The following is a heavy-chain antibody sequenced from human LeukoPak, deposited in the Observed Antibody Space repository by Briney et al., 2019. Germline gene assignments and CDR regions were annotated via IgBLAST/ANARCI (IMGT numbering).Heavy chain of an antibody. Sequence: GGSLRLSSAASGFPFSSHWLSWFRPSPGKGLEWVAHINQDGSERYYVDSVKGRFTISRDNARNSQYLQMNSLRAEDTAVYYCASGGGWVFNNWGQGTLVTVSS. CDR3: ASGGGWVFNN. J-gene: IGHJ4*02. V-gene: IGHV3-7*01. D-gene: IGHD6-19*01. CDR2: INQDGSER. CDR1: GFPFSSHW.